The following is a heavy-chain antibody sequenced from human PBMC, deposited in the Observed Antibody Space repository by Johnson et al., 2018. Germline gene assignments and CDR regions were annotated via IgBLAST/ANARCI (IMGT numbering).Heavy chain of an antibody. J-gene: IGHJ6*02. D-gene: IGHD5-18*01. V-gene: IGHV3-49*03. CDR1: GFTFGDYA. Sequence: VQLLESGGGLVQPGRSLRLSCTASGFTFGDYAMSWFRQAPGKGLEWVGFIRSKAYGGTTDFAASVKGRFTISRDDSKSIAYLQMNSLKTEDTAVFYCTRVSASPYYYGMDVWGQGTTVTVSS. CDR3: TRVSASPYYYGMDV. CDR2: IRSKAYGGTT.